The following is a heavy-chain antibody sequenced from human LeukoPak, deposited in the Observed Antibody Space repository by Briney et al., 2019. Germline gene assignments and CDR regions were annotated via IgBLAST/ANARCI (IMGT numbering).Heavy chain of an antibody. J-gene: IGHJ4*02. D-gene: IGHD6-19*01. V-gene: IGHV3-30-3*01. CDR1: GFTFSSYA. CDR2: ISYDGSNK. Sequence: GRSLRLSCAASGFTFSSYAMHWVRQAPGKGLEWVAVISYDGSNKYYADSVKGRFTISRDNSKNTLYLQMNSLRAEDTAVYYCARDRDRKAVGGLFDYWGQGTLVTVSS. CDR3: ARDRDRKAVGGLFDY.